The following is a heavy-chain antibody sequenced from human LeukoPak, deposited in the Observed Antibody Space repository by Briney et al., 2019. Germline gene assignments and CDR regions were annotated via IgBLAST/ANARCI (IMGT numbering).Heavy chain of an antibody. Sequence: PGGSLRLSCAASGFTFSSNYMSWVRQAPGKGLEWVSVIYSGVTTYYTDSVKGRFTISRDNSKNTLYLQMNSLRAEDTAVYYCARKVDNYSDSSGTLYYMDVWGKGTTVTVSS. CDR3: ARKVDNYSDSSGTLYYMDV. CDR2: IYSGVTT. J-gene: IGHJ6*03. CDR1: GFTFSSNY. V-gene: IGHV3-53*01. D-gene: IGHD3-22*01.